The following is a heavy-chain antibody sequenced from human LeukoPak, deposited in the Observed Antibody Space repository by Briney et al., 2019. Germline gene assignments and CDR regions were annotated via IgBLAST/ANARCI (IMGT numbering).Heavy chain of an antibody. CDR1: GGSVSSGSYY. V-gene: IGHV4-61*01. CDR3: ARAPTYYYGSGSPIDY. J-gene: IGHJ4*02. Sequence: SETLSLTCTVSGGSVSSGSYYWSWIRQPPGKGLERIGYIYYSGSTNYNPSLKSRVTISVDTSKNQFSLKLSSVTAADTAVYYCARAPTYYYGSGSPIDYWGQGTLVTVSS. D-gene: IGHD3-10*01. CDR2: IYYSGST.